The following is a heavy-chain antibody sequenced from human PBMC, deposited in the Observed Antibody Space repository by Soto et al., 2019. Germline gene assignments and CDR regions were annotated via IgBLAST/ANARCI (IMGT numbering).Heavy chain of an antibody. J-gene: IGHJ4*02. D-gene: IGHD1-26*01. CDR1: GYSISSSNW. V-gene: IGHV4-28*01. CDR3: ARREIQGPIDY. Sequence: QVQLQESGPGLVKPSDTLSLTCAVSGYSISSSNWWGWIRQPPGKGLEWIGHIYYSGTTYYNPSLKSRVTRSVDTPKNQFSLKRTSVTAVDTAVYYCARREIQGPIDYWGQGTLVTVSS. CDR2: IYYSGTT.